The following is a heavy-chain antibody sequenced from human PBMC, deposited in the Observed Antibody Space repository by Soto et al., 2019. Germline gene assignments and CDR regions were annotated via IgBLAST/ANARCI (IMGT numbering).Heavy chain of an antibody. V-gene: IGHV1-69*04. CDR2: IIPILGIA. Sequence: SVKVSCKASGGTFSSYTISWVRQAPGQGLEWMGRIIPILGIANYAQKFQGRVTITADKSTSTAYMELSSLRSEDTAVYYCAREMDCSSTSCLVRGYYYYYMDVWG. D-gene: IGHD2-2*01. CDR3: AREMDCSSTSCLVRGYYYYYMDV. J-gene: IGHJ6*03. CDR1: GGTFSSYT.